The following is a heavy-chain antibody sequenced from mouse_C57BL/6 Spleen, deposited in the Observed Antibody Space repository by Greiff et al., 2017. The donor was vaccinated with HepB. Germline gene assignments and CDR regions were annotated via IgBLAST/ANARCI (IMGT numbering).Heavy chain of an antibody. Sequence: VQLQQPGAELVMPGASVKLSCKASGYTFTSYWMHWVKQRPGQGLEWIGEIDPSDSYTNYNQKFKGKSTLTVDKSSSTAYMQLSSLTSEDSAVYYCARDYGSSYGRYYAMDYWGQGTSVTVSS. D-gene: IGHD1-1*01. CDR3: ARDYGSSYGRYYAMDY. CDR2: IDPSDSYT. J-gene: IGHJ4*01. V-gene: IGHV1-69*01. CDR1: GYTFTSYW.